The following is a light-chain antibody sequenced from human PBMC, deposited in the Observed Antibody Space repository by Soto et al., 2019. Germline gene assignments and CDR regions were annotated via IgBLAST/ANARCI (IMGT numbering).Light chain of an antibody. V-gene: IGLV1-40*01. CDR3: QSYDSSLSAAV. CDR1: TSNIGAGYD. Sequence: QSVLTQPPSVSGAPGQKVIISCTGSTSNIGAGYDVHWYQQLPGTAPKLRIYSNSNRPSGVPDRLSGSESGTSASLAITGLQVEDEADYYCQSYDSSLSAAVFGGGTKLTVL. CDR2: SNS. J-gene: IGLJ3*02.